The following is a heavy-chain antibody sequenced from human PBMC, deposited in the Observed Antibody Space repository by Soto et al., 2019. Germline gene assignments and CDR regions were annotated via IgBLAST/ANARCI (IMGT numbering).Heavy chain of an antibody. Sequence: EVQLVESGGGLVQPGGSLRLSCSASGFTFSSYDMHWVRQGPGKGLEWVSAIGTADDTNYAGSVKGRFTISRENAKNSLYLQMNSLRAGDTAIYFCARAIGPTLFDYWAQGTLVTVSS. CDR3: ARAIGPTLFDY. J-gene: IGHJ4*02. CDR2: IGTADDT. D-gene: IGHD3-22*01. CDR1: GFTFSSYD. V-gene: IGHV3-13*04.